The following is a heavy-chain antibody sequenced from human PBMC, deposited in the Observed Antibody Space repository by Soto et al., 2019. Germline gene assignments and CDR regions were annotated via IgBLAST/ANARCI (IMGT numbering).Heavy chain of an antibody. V-gene: IGHV4-59*01. J-gene: IGHJ5*02. CDR1: GGSISSYY. Sequence: QVQLQESGPGLVKPSETLSLTCSVSGGSISSYYWSWIRQPPGKGLEWIGYIFYSGRSGSTNHNPSLKSRVTISVDTSKNQFSLKLSSVTAPDTAVYYCARTALGWFDPWGQGTLVTVSS. CDR2: IFYSGRSGST. CDR3: ARTALGWFDP. D-gene: IGHD2-21*02.